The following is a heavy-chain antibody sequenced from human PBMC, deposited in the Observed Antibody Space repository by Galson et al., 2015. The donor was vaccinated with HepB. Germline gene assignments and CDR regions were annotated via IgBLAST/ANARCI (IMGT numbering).Heavy chain of an antibody. V-gene: IGHV1-46*01. CDR1: GYTFTSYY. CDR3: ARRGITMMVAKYGMDV. Sequence: SVKVSYKASGYTFTSYYMHWVRQAPGQGLEWMGIINPSGGSTSYAQKFQGRVTMTRDTSTSTVYMELSSLRSEDTAAYYCARRGITMMVAKYGMDVWGQGTTVTVSS. CDR2: INPSGGST. D-gene: IGHD3-22*01. J-gene: IGHJ6*02.